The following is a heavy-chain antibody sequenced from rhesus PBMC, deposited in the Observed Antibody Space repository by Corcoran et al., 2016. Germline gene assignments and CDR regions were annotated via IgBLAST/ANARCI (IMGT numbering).Heavy chain of an antibody. CDR1: GFTFSSYG. CDR3: AKKRGIAAASCDY. Sequence: EVQLVETGGGLVQPGGSLKLSCAASGFTFSSYGMGWVGQAPGEGLEWVSAINSGGGSTYYADSVKGRFTISRDNSKNTLSLQMNSLRAEDTAVYYCAKKRGIAAASCDYWGQGVLVTVSS. V-gene: IGHV3S5*01. D-gene: IGHD6-25*01. CDR2: INSGGGST. J-gene: IGHJ4*01.